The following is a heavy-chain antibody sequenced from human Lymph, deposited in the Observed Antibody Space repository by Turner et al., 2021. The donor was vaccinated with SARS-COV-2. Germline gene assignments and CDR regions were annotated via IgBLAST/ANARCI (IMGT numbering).Heavy chain of an antibody. CDR2: TNPVDSDT. CDR1: GYSFTTYW. V-gene: IGHV5-51*01. CDR3: ARREGGGSLGHIDY. J-gene: IGHJ4*02. Sequence: EVQLVQSGAEVKKPGESLKISCRPSGYSFTTYWIGWVRQMPGKGLDGLGITNPVDSDTRYSQSFQGQATIPAEKSTSPADLKWSSLKAPDTAMYYWARREGGGSLGHIDYWGQGTLVTVSS. D-gene: IGHD1-26*01.